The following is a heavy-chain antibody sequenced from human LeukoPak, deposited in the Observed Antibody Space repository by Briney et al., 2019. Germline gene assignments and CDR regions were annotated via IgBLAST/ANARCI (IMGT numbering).Heavy chain of an antibody. J-gene: IGHJ4*02. CDR1: GFTFSSYS. D-gene: IGHD6-19*01. Sequence: GGSLRLSCAAPGFTFSSYSMNWVRQAPGKGLEWVSYISSSSSTIYYADSVKGRFTISRDNAKNSLYLQMNSLRAEDTAVYYCARVGQWLAIDYWGQGTLVTVSS. CDR3: ARVGQWLAIDY. CDR2: ISSSSSTI. V-gene: IGHV3-48*04.